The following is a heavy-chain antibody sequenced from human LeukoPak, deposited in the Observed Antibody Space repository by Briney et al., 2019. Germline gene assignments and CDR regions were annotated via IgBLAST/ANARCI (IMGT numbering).Heavy chain of an antibody. J-gene: IGHJ6*03. CDR2: INHSGST. CDR3: ARPNTLNTAYYYMDV. Sequence: SETLSLTCAVYGGSFSGYYWSWIRQPPGKGLEWIGEINHSGSTNYNPSLKSRVTILVDTSKARFSLKLSSVTAADTAVYYCARPNTLNTAYYYMDVWGKGTTVTVSS. CDR1: GGSFSGYY. D-gene: IGHD2-21*02. V-gene: IGHV4-34*01.